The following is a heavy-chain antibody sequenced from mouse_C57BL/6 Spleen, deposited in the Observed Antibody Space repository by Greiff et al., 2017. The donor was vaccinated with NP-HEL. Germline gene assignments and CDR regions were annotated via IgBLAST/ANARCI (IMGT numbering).Heavy chain of an antibody. D-gene: IGHD1-1*01. CDR2: INPNNGGT. V-gene: IGHV1-26*01. J-gene: IGHJ4*01. CDR1: GYTFTDYY. CDR3: AGILRSPYAMDY. Sequence: EVQLQQSGPELVKPGASVKISCKASGYTFTDYYMNWVKQSHGKSLEWIGDINPNNGGTSYNQKFKGKATLTVDKSSSTAYMELRSLTSEDSAVYYCAGILRSPYAMDYWGQGTSVTVSS.